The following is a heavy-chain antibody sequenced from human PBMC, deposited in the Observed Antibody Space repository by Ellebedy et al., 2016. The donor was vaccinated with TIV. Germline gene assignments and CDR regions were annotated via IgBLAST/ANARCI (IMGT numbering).Heavy chain of an antibody. CDR1: GFTFSSYS. CDR3: ANALYGDYVLGYYYYGMDV. D-gene: IGHD4-17*01. CDR2: ISSSSSTI. V-gene: IGHV3-48*04. J-gene: IGHJ6*02. Sequence: GESLKISCAASGFTFSSYSMNWVRQAPGKGLEWVSYISSSSSTIYYADSVKGRFTTSRDNAGNSLYLQMNSLRAEDTAVYYCANALYGDYVLGYYYYGMDVWGQGTTVTVSS.